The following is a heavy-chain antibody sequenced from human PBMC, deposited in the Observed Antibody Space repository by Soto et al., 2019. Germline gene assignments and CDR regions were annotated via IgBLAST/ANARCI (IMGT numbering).Heavy chain of an antibody. V-gene: IGHV4-61*08. CDR2: IYYSGST. J-gene: IGHJ4*02. Sequence: SETLSLTCTVSGGSVSSAGYYWSWIRQPPGKGLEWIGYIYYSGSTNYNPSLKSRVTISVDTSKNQFSLKLSSVTAADTAVYYCARDASYYDGSGRSFDLWGQGTLVTVCS. CDR1: GGSVSSAGYY. D-gene: IGHD3-22*01. CDR3: ARDASYYDGSGRSFDL.